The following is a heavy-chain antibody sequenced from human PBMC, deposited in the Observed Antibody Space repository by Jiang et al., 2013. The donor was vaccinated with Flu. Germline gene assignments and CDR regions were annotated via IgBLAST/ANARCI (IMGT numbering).Heavy chain of an antibody. CDR2: INQDGSEK. CDR1: GFTFSSYW. Sequence: SGFTFSSYWMSWARQAPGKGLEWVANINQDGSEKYYVDSVKGRFIISRDNAKNSLYLQMNSLRAEDTAVYYCARALAVTGTGYWGQGTLVTVSS. D-gene: IGHD6-19*01. V-gene: IGHV3-7*03. CDR3: ARALAVTGTGY. J-gene: IGHJ4*02.